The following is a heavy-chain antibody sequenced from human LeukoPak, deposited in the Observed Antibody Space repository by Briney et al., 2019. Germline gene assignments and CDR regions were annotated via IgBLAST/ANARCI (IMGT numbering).Heavy chain of an antibody. CDR1: GFTFSSYA. V-gene: IGHV3-30*04. CDR3: ARVIDYYDGSGSYLAEDY. Sequence: GGSLRLSCAASGFTFSSYAMHWVRQAPGKGLEGVAVISYDGSNKYYADSVRGRFTIPRDNSQNPLYLQMNSLRAEDTAVYYCARVIDYYDGSGSYLAEDYWGQGTLVTVSS. J-gene: IGHJ4*02. CDR2: ISYDGSNK. D-gene: IGHD3-10*01.